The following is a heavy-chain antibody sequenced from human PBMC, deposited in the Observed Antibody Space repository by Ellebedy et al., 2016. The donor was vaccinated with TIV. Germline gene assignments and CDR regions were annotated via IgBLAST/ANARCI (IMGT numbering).Heavy chain of an antibody. CDR2: ISGSGGST. CDR3: ARDGPYSSSWYGAFDI. Sequence: GGSLRLSXAASGFTFSSYAISWVRQAPGKGLEWVSVISGSGGSTYYADSVKGRFTISRDNSKNTLYLQMNSLRAEDTAVYYCARDGPYSSSWYGAFDIWGQGTMVTVSS. J-gene: IGHJ3*02. D-gene: IGHD6-13*01. V-gene: IGHV3-23*01. CDR1: GFTFSSYA.